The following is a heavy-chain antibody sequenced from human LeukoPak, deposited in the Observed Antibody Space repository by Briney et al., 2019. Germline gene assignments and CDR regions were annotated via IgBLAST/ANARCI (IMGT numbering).Heavy chain of an antibody. CDR1: GGSFSGYY. CDR2: INHSGST. V-gene: IGHV4-34*01. J-gene: IGHJ4*02. D-gene: IGHD3-16*02. CDR3: ARGPYDYVWGSYRYTGPDY. Sequence: SETLSLTCAVYGGSFSGYYRSWIRQPPGKGLEWIGEINHSGSTNYNPSLKSRVTISVDTSKNQFSLKLSSVTAADTAVYYCARGPYDYVWGSYRYTGPDYWGQGTLVTVSS.